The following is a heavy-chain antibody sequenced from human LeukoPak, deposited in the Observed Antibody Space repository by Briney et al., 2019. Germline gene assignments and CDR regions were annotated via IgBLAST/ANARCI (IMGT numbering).Heavy chain of an antibody. CDR2: INHSGST. J-gene: IGHJ6*02. D-gene: IGHD6-13*01. Sequence: SETLSLTCAVYGGSFSGYYWSWIRQPPGKGLEWIGEINHSGSTNYNPSLKSRVTISVDTSKNQFSLKLSSVTVADTAVYYCARGLGAYSSSWHYRYYYYGMDVWGQGTTVTVSS. CDR3: ARGLGAYSSSWHYRYYYYGMDV. CDR1: GGSFSGYY. V-gene: IGHV4-34*01.